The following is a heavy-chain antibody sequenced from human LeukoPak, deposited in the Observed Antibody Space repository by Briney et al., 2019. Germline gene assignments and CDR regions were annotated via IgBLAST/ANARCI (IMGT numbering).Heavy chain of an antibody. Sequence: AGSLTLSCAASGFTFSSYDMHWLRKAPGKGLEWVAVIWYDGSNKYYADSVKGRFTVSRDNSKNTLYLQMNSLRAEDTAAYYCARALPGIAAAGTLDYWGQGTLVTVSS. CDR3: ARALPGIAAAGTLDY. CDR1: GFTFSSYD. V-gene: IGHV3-33*01. J-gene: IGHJ4*02. D-gene: IGHD6-13*01. CDR2: IWYDGSNK.